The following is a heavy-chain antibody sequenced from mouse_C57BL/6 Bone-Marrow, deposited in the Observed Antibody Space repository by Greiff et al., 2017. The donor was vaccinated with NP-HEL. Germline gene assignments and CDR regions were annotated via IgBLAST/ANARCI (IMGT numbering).Heavy chain of an antibody. CDR2: IDPSDSYT. Sequence: VKLQQPGAELVMPGASVKLSCKASGYTFTSYWMHWVKQRPGQGLEWIGEIDPSDSYTNYNQKFKGKSTLTVDKSSSTAYMQLSSLTSEDSAVYYCARRFDGYYDAMDYWGQGTSVTVSS. CDR3: ARRFDGYYDAMDY. V-gene: IGHV1-69*01. CDR1: GYTFTSYW. J-gene: IGHJ4*01. D-gene: IGHD2-3*01.